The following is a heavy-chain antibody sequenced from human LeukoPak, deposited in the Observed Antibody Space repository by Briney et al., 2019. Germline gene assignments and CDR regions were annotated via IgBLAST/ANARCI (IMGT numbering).Heavy chain of an antibody. J-gene: IGHJ5*02. Sequence: ASVKVSCKASGYTFTGYYMHWVRQAPGQGLEWMGWMNPNSGNTGYAQKFQGRVTMTRNTSISTAYMELSSLRSEDTAVYYCARGRSRRDNWFDPWGQGTLVTVSS. CDR2: MNPNSGNT. CDR3: ARGRSRRDNWFDP. V-gene: IGHV1-8*02. D-gene: IGHD2-2*01. CDR1: GYTFTGYY.